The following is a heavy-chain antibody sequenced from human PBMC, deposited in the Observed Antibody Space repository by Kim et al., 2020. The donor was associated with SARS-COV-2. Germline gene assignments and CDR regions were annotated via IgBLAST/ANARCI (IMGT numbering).Heavy chain of an antibody. J-gene: IGHJ4*02. Sequence: TTNYPAPVNGRFTISRDDSANTLYLQMNSLKTEDTAVYYCTTLTTVGVDFWGQGTLVTVSS. CDR2: TT. CDR3: TTLTTVGVDF. V-gene: IGHV3-15*05. D-gene: IGHD4-4*01.